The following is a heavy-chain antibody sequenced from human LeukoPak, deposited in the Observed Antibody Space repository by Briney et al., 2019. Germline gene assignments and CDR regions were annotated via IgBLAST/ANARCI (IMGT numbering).Heavy chain of an antibody. CDR3: AREGYYYDSSGYFDGMDV. J-gene: IGHJ6*02. V-gene: IGHV1-18*01. CDR1: GYTFTSYG. CDR2: ISAYNGNT. Sequence: GASVKVSCKASGYTFTSYGISWVRQAPGPGLEWMGWISAYNGNTNYAQKLQGRVTMTTDTSTSTAYMELRSLRSDDTAVYYCAREGYYYDSSGYFDGMDVWGQGTTVTVSS. D-gene: IGHD3-22*01.